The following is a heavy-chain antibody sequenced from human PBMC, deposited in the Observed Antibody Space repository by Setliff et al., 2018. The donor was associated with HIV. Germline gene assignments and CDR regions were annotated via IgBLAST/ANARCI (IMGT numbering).Heavy chain of an antibody. CDR1: NGSFSGYY. J-gene: IGHJ6*03. CDR3: ARVQARWLQFRYYFIDV. V-gene: IGHV4-34*01. CDR2: INHSGST. Sequence: SETMSLTCAVYNGSFSGYYWSWIRQPPGMWLEWIGEINHSGSTNYKPSLKSRVTISVDTSKNQFSLKLTSVTAADTAVYYCARVQARWLQFRYYFIDVWGKGTTVTVSS. D-gene: IGHD5-12*01.